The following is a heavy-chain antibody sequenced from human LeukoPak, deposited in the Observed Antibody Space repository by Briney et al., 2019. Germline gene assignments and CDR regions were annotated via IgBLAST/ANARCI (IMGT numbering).Heavy chain of an antibody. D-gene: IGHD3-10*01. Sequence: SETLSLTCTISGGSISSGGYYWSWIRQHPGKGLEWIGYIYYSGSTYYNPSLKSRVTISVDTSKNQFSLKLSSVTAADTAVYYCARLCIRWFGELLEWFDPWGQGTLVTVSS. CDR2: IYYSGST. CDR3: ARLCIRWFGELLEWFDP. CDR1: GGSISSGGYY. V-gene: IGHV4-31*03. J-gene: IGHJ5*02.